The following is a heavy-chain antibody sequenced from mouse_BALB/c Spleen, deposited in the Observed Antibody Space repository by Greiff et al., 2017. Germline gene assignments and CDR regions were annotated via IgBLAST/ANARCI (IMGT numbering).Heavy chain of an antibody. Sequence: EVQLVESGGGLVQPGGSLRLSCATSGFTFTDYYMSWVRQPPGKALEWLGFIRNKANGYTTEYSASVKGRFTISRDNSQSILYLQMNTLRAEDSATYYCARDTTADYWGQGTTLTVSS. D-gene: IGHD1-2*01. CDR1: GFTFTDYY. J-gene: IGHJ2*01. V-gene: IGHV7-3*02. CDR3: ARDTTADY. CDR2: IRNKANGYTT.